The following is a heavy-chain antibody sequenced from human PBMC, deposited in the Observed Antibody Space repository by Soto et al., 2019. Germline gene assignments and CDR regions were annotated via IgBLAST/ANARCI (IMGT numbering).Heavy chain of an antibody. V-gene: IGHV3-30*04. CDR1: GFTFNIFS. CDR3: ARERVTGYYNVIGY. Sequence: PGGSLRLSCAGSGFTFNIFSMHWVRQAPGKGLKWVAVLSYDVRNKFYADSVKGRFTISRDNSKNTLYLHMDSLRAEDTAIYYCARERVTGYYNVIGYWGQGTPVTVSS. J-gene: IGHJ4*02. CDR2: LSYDVRNK. D-gene: IGHD3-9*01.